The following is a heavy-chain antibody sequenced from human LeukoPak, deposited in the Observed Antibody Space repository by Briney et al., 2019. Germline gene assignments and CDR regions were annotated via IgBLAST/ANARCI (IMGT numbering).Heavy chain of an antibody. CDR2: IYSGGST. CDR1: GFTVSSNY. V-gene: IGHV3-66*01. J-gene: IGHJ6*02. D-gene: IGHD3-22*01. CDR3: ARDRAAYYYDSVHYYGMDV. Sequence: PGGSLRLSCAASGFTVSSNYMSWVRQAPGKGLEWVSVIYSGGSTYYADSVKGRFTISRDNSKNTLYLQMNSPRAEDTAVYYCARDRAAYYYDSVHYYGMDVWGQGTTVTVSS.